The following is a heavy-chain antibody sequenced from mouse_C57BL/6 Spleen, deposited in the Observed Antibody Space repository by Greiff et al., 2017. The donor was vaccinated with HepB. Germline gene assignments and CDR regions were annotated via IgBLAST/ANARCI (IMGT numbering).Heavy chain of an antibody. D-gene: IGHD1-1*01. CDR2: IDPSDSYT. V-gene: IGHV1-59*01. CDR3: AITTVVESY. Sequence: VKLQQPGAELVRPGTSVKLSCKASGYTFTSYWMHWVKQRPGQGLEWIGVIDPSDSYTNYNQKFKGKATVTVDTSSSTAYMQLSSLTSEDSAVYYCAITTVVESYWGQGTTLTVSS. CDR1: GYTFTSYW. J-gene: IGHJ2*01.